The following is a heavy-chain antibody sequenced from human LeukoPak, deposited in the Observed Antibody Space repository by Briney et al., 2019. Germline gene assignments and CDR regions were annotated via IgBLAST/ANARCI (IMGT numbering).Heavy chain of an antibody. CDR2: IYTSGST. D-gene: IGHD3-22*01. CDR1: GGSMSSFY. CDR3: AREGQYYDSSGYYCYFDY. J-gene: IGHJ4*02. Sequence: SETLSLTCTVSGGSMSSFYWSWIRQPPGKGLEWIGDIYTSGSTNYNPSFRSRVTISVDTSEKKFSLKLSSVTAADTAVYYCAREGQYYDSSGYYCYFDYWGQGTLVTVSS. V-gene: IGHV4-59*01.